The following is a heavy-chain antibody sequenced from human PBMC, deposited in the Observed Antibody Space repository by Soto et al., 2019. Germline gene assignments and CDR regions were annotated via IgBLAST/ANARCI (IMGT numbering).Heavy chain of an antibody. J-gene: IGHJ5*01. CDR3: ARSDRHIFNWLDS. CDR2: MNPTSGNT. Sequence: QVQLVQSGTEVKTPGASVKVSCKASGYTFTTYDMNWVRQAPGQGLEWMGWMNPTSGNTGYAQKFQCRLTMTWDTAIDRAHMELSSLRNEETAVYYCARSDRHIFNWLDSWGQGPLVTVSA. V-gene: IGHV1-8*01. CDR1: GYTFTTYD. D-gene: IGHD3-9*01.